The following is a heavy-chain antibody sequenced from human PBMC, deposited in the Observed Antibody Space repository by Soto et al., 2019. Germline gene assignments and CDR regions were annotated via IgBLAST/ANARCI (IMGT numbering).Heavy chain of an antibody. CDR1: GGSISSYC. CDR3: ARGGLRYFDWLPWGGYYYYMDV. V-gene: IGHV4-59*01. D-gene: IGHD3-9*01. J-gene: IGHJ6*03. CDR2: IYYSGST. Sequence: SETLSLTCTVSGGSISSYCWSWIRQPPGKGLEWIGYIYYSGSTNYNPSLKSRVTISVDTSKNQFSLKLSSVTAADTAVYYCARGGLRYFDWLPWGGYYYYMDVWGKGTTVTVSS.